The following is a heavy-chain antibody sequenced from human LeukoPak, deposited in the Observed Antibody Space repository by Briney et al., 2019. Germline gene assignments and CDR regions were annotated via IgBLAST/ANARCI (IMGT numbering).Heavy chain of an antibody. CDR3: ASARDGTLMWDY. J-gene: IGHJ4*02. V-gene: IGHV5-51*01. CDR1: GYNFGNHW. Sequence: GESLKISCQGSGYNFGNHWIGWVRQMPGKGLEWMGIIYFVDSNVKYSPPFQGQVTISADKSINTAYPQWISLETSDTAMYYCASARDGTLMWDYWSQGTLVTVSS. D-gene: IGHD2-21*01. CDR2: IYFVDSNV.